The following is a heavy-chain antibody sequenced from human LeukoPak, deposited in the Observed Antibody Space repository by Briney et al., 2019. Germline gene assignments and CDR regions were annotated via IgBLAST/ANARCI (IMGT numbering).Heavy chain of an antibody. CDR1: GVSMSAFQ. J-gene: IGHJ4*02. V-gene: IGHV4-4*09. CDR3: ATSNDAKIAPFDH. D-gene: IGHD2-8*01. Sequence: PSETLSLTCAVSGVSMSAFQWSWVRQSPEKGLEWIGCINTKGETNYNPSLKSRVTTSVDTSKSQFSLRLTSMTAADTAVYYCATSNDAKIAPFDHWGQGALVTVSS. CDR2: INTKGET.